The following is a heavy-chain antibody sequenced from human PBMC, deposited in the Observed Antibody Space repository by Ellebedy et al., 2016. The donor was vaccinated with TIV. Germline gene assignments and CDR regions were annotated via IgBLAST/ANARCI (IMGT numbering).Heavy chain of an antibody. D-gene: IGHD1-26*01. CDR2: ISGSGGST. CDR3: ARDRSHSGTYYKDY. CDR1: GFTFSSYV. Sequence: GESLKISCAASGFTFSSYVMNWVRQAPGKGLEWVSVISGSGGSTYYADPVKGRFTISRDNSKDTLYLQMNSLRAEDTAVYYCARDRSHSGTYYKDYWGQGTLVTVSS. V-gene: IGHV3-23*01. J-gene: IGHJ4*02.